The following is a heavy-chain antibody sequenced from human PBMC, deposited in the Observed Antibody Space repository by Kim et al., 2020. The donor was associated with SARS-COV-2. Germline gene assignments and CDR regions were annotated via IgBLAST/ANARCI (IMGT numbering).Heavy chain of an antibody. D-gene: IGHD1-26*01. Sequence: ASVKVSCKASGYTFTTYNMHWVRQAPGQRLELMGWINVGNGNTKYSEKFQGRVTITRDTSASTAYMELSSLRFEDTAVYYCARDQGVGDYWGQGALVTVSS. J-gene: IGHJ4*02. V-gene: IGHV1-3*01. CDR2: INVGNGNT. CDR1: GYTFTTYN. CDR3: ARDQGVGDY.